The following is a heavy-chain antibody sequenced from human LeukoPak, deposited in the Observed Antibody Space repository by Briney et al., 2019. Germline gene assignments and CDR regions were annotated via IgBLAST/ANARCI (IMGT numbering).Heavy chain of an antibody. D-gene: IGHD3-3*01. CDR2: ISSNGDST. CDR3: ARASAIFDAFDI. J-gene: IGHJ3*02. V-gene: IGHV3-64*01. CDR1: GFTFSSYA. Sequence: GGSLRLSCAASGFTFSSYAMHWVRQAPGKGLEYVSAISSNGDSTYYANSVKGRFTISRDNSKNTLYLQMGSLRAEDMAVYYCARASAIFDAFDIWGQGTMVTVSS.